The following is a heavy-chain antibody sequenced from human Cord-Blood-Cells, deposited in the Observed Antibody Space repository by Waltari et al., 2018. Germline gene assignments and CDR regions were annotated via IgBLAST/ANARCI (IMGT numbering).Heavy chain of an antibody. CDR3: ARDPPYSGWYDY. CDR2: ISSSSSYI. V-gene: IGHV3-21*01. Sequence: EVQLVESGGGLVKPGGSLRLSCAASGFTFSSYSMNWVRQAPGKGLEWFSSISSSSSYIYYADSVTGRFTISRDNAKNSLYLQMNSLRAEGTAVYYCARDPPYSGWYDYWGQGTLVTVSS. J-gene: IGHJ4*02. D-gene: IGHD6-19*01. CDR1: GFTFSSYS.